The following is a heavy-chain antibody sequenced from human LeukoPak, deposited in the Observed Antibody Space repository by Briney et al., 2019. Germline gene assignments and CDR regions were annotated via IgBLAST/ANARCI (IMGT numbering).Heavy chain of an antibody. CDR2: IYYSGST. Sequence: SETLSLTCTVSGGSISSYYWSWIRQPPGKGLEWIGYIYYSGSTNYNPSLKSRVTISVDTSKNQFSLKLSSVTAADTAVYYCARHVKVGATSYYYYMDVWGKGTTVTVSS. D-gene: IGHD1-26*01. CDR1: GGSISSYY. V-gene: IGHV4-59*01. J-gene: IGHJ6*03. CDR3: ARHVKVGATSYYYYMDV.